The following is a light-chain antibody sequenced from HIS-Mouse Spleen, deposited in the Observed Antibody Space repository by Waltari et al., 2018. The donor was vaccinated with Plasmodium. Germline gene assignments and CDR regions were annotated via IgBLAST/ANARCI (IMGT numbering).Light chain of an antibody. J-gene: IGLJ3*02. CDR2: KDS. Sequence: SYELTQPPSVSVSPGQPPRITCSGDVLADKSARWFQQHPCQPPVLVIYKDSARPAGIPERFAGSSSGTTVTLTISGAQVEDEADYYCYSAADNNLVFGGGTKLTVL. CDR3: YSAADNNLV. CDR1: VLADKS. V-gene: IGLV3-27*01.